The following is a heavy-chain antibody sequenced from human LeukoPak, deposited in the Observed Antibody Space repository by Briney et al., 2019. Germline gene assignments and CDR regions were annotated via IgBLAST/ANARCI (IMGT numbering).Heavy chain of an antibody. Sequence: GGSLRLSCAASGFTFSSYWLSWVRQAPGEGLEWVAIIKQDGSEKYYVDSVKGRFTISGDNAKNSLYLEMNTLRAEDTAVYYCARVGLYSSSWYFDYWGQGTLVTVSS. D-gene: IGHD6-13*01. CDR1: GFTFSSYW. CDR2: IKQDGSEK. J-gene: IGHJ4*02. V-gene: IGHV3-7*01. CDR3: ARVGLYSSSWYFDY.